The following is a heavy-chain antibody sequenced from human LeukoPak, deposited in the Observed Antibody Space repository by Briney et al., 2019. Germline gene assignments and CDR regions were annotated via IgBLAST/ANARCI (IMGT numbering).Heavy chain of an antibody. CDR3: AKLYSSSSSGNWDY. CDR2: IRYDGSNK. D-gene: IGHD6-6*01. Sequence: GGSLRLSCAASGFTFSSYGMHWVRQAPGKGLEWVAFIRYDGSNKYYADSVKGRFTISRDNSKNTLYLQMNSLRAEDTAVYYCAKLYSSSSSGNWDYWGQGTLVTVSS. J-gene: IGHJ4*02. V-gene: IGHV3-30*02. CDR1: GFTFSSYG.